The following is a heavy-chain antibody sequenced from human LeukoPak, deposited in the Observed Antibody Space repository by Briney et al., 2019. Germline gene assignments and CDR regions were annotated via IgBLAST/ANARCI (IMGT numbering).Heavy chain of an antibody. D-gene: IGHD6-19*01. J-gene: IGHJ4*02. CDR3: ARESVAGQNLDY. CDR1: GGTFSSYA. Sequence: GASVKVSCKASGGTFSSYAISWVRQAPGQGLEWMGRIIPILGIANYVQKFQGRVTITADKSTSTAYMELSSLRSEDTAVYYCARESVAGQNLDYWGQGTLVTVSS. V-gene: IGHV1-69*04. CDR2: IIPILGIA.